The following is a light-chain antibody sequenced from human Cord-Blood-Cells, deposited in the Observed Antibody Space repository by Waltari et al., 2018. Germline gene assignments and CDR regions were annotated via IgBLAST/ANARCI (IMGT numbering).Light chain of an antibody. CDR1: STADEGYNV. J-gene: IGLJ1*01. Sequence: QSALTQPASVSGSARQSSTISGTGTSTADEGYNVVSWYQQHPGKAPKPMIYDVSNRPSGVSNLFSGSKSGNTASLTISGLQAEDEADYYCSSYTSSSTYVFGTGTKVTVL. CDR2: DVS. V-gene: IGLV2-14*01. CDR3: SSYTSSSTYV.